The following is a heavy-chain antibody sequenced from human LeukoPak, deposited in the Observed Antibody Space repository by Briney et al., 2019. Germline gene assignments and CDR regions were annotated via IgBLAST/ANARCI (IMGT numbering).Heavy chain of an antibody. CDR3: ARRTYYYDVSGYYMDS. J-gene: IGHJ4*02. D-gene: IGHD3-22*01. CDR2: ISSSSSTI. Sequence: GGSLRLSCAASGFTFSSYSMNWVRQAPGKGLEWLSYISSSSSTIYYADSVKGRFTISRDNDKNSLYLQMNSLRDEDTAVYYCARRTYYYDVSGYYMDSWGQGTLVTVSS. CDR1: GFTFSSYS. V-gene: IGHV3-48*02.